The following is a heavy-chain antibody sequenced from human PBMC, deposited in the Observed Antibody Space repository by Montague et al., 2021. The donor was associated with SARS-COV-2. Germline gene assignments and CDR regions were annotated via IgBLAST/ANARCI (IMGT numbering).Heavy chain of an antibody. CDR3: ATVHSYESGWSLDY. D-gene: IGHD6-19*01. CDR2: LYYNGST. Sequence: SETLSLTCTVSGGSISDYYWSWIRQPPGKGLEWIGHLYYNGSTTYKPSLKSRVTMSVDTSKNQFSLKLSSVTAADTAVYFCATVHSYESGWSLDYWGQGTLVTVSS. V-gene: IGHV4-59*08. CDR1: GGSISDYY. J-gene: IGHJ4*02.